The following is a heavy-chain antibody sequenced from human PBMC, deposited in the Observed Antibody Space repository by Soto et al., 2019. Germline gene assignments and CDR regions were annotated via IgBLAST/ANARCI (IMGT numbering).Heavy chain of an antibody. Sequence: QVQLVQSGAEVKNPGASVKVSCKASGYTFKSYDINWVRQATGQGLEWMGWMNPNSANTGYAQKFQGRVTMTRNTSINTAYMELSSLTSEDTAVYFCARVRGSGVYWVDYWGQGTLVTVSS. V-gene: IGHV1-8*01. D-gene: IGHD3-10*01. CDR2: MNPNSANT. J-gene: IGHJ4*02. CDR3: ARVRGSGVYWVDY. CDR1: GYTFKSYD.